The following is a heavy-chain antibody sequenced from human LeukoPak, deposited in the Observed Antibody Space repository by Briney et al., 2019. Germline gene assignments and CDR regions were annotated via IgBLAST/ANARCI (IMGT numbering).Heavy chain of an antibody. Sequence: SETLSLTCTVSGGSISSSSYYWGWIRQPPGKGLEWIGSIYYSGSTYYNPSLKSRVTISVDTSKNQFSLKLSSVTAADTAVYYCARASYYYGSGSAPSFDYWGQGTLVTVSS. CDR1: GGSISSSSYY. V-gene: IGHV4-39*07. CDR3: ARASYYYGSGSAPSFDY. CDR2: IYYSGST. D-gene: IGHD3-10*01. J-gene: IGHJ4*02.